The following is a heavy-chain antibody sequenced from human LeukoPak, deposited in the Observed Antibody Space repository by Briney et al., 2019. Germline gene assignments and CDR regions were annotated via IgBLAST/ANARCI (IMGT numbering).Heavy chain of an antibody. CDR3: ARTKHPLSSWIDY. Sequence: SETLSLTCTVSGGSISSYYWSWIRQPPGKGLGWIGYIYYSGSTNYNPSLKSRVTISVDTSKNQFSLKLSSVTAADTAVYYCARTKHPLSSWIDYWGQGTLVTVSS. D-gene: IGHD1-1*01. V-gene: IGHV4-59*01. CDR2: IYYSGST. J-gene: IGHJ4*02. CDR1: GGSISSYY.